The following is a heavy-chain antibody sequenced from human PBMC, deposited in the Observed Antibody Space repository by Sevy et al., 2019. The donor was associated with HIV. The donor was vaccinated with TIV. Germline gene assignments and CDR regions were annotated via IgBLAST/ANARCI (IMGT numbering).Heavy chain of an antibody. CDR3: VKGRIAAVRWHFDS. J-gene: IGHJ4*02. CDR1: GFTFKTYG. D-gene: IGHD6-13*01. V-gene: IGHV3-30*02. CDR2: LCSDSTNK. Sequence: GGSLRLSCAASGFTFKTYGMYWVRQPPGTGLEWVELLCSDSTNKYYADSVKGRFTISRDNSKETLFLQMNSLRAEDTAIYYCVKGRIAAVRWHFDSWGQGTLVTVSS.